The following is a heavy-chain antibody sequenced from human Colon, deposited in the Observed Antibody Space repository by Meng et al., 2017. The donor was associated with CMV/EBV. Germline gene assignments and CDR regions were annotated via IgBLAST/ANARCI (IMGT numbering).Heavy chain of an antibody. V-gene: IGHV3-9*01. CDR1: GFTLMDSA. CDR2: IYGNDARI. CDR3: VRDVRPGGADV. D-gene: IGHD3-10*01. Sequence: GKSLKISCEHSGFTLMDSATHWIRQAPGKGLEWVSGIYGNDARIDYADSVKGRFTISRDPAKPALHLQMNGLRTEDTAVYYCVRDVRPGGADVWGQGTTVTVSS. J-gene: IGHJ6*02.